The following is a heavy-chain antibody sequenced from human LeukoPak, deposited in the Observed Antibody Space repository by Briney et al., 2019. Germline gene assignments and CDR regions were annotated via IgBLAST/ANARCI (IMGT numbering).Heavy chain of an antibody. CDR3: ARDREDYYDTWGAFDI. Sequence: GGSLRLSCAASGFTFSNYGMHWVRQAPGKGLEWVALIWYDGSNKYYADSVQGRFIISRDNSKNTLYLQMNSLRAEDTAVYYCARDREDYYDTWGAFDIWGQGTMVTVSS. CDR1: GFTFSNYG. J-gene: IGHJ3*02. CDR2: IWYDGSNK. V-gene: IGHV3-33*01. D-gene: IGHD3-22*01.